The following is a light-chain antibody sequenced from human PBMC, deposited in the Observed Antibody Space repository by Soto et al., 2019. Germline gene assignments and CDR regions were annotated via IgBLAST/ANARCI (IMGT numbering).Light chain of an antibody. CDR2: DVN. CDR1: SSDVGSCNC. Sequence: QSALTQPASVSGSPGQSITISCTGTSSDVGSCNCVSWYQQHPGKAHTLMIYDVNKRPSGVSNRFSGSKSGNTASLTISGLQAEDAADYYCGSSVGRPTWVFGGGTKLTVL. V-gene: IGLV2-23*02. J-gene: IGLJ3*02. CDR3: GSSVGRPTWV.